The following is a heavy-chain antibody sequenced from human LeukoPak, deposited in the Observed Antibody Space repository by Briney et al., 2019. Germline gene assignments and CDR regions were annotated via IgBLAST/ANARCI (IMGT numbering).Heavy chain of an antibody. CDR2: ISHSGGT. CDR1: GDSISSGGYY. V-gene: IGHV4-30-2*01. J-gene: IGHJ6*03. CDR3: GRGPPPPDFWSGYYNGPYYYYMDV. Sequence: SQTLSLTCTVSGDSISSGGYYWNCIRQTPEEGLEWIGYISHSGGTYYNPSLKSRVAISVDRSKNQFSLKLSSVTAADTAVYDCGRGPPPPDFWSGYYNGPYYYYMDVWGKGTTVTVSS. D-gene: IGHD3-3*01.